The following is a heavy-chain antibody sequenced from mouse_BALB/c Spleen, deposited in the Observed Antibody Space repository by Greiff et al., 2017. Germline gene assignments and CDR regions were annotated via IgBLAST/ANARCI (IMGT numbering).Heavy chain of an antibody. J-gene: IGHJ4*01. CDR1: GFTFSSFG. D-gene: IGHD2-1*01. CDR3: ARLDGNYYAMDY. V-gene: IGHV5-17*02. Sequence: EVQRVESGGGLVQPGGSRKLSCAASGFTFSSFGMHWVRQAPEKGLEWVAYISSGSSTIYYADTVKGRFTISRDNPKNTLFLQMTSLRSEDTAMYYCARLDGNYYAMDYWGQGTSVTVSS. CDR2: ISSGSSTI.